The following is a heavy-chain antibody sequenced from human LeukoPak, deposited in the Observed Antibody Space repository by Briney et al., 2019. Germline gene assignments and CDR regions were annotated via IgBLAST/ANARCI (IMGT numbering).Heavy chain of an antibody. Sequence: SETLSLTCTVSGDSVTSGDYYWNWIRQPPGRGLEWIGYILYSGYASYNPSFWSRVTISVDTSKNHVFLRLTSVTPADTALYYCARGGDPYKVGYWGQGTLVTVSS. V-gene: IGHV4-61*03. CDR1: GDSVTSGDYY. CDR2: ILYSGYA. D-gene: IGHD5-24*01. J-gene: IGHJ1*01. CDR3: ARGGDPYKVGY.